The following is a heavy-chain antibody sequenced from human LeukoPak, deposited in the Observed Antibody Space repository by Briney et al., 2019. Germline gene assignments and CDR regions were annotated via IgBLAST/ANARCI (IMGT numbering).Heavy chain of an antibody. CDR2: INPNSGGA. CDR1: GYTFTSYY. V-gene: IGHV1-2*02. Sequence: ASVKVSCKASGYTFTSYYVHWVRQAPGQGLEWMGWINPNSGGANYAQMFQGRATMTRDTSISTTYMELSSLRSDDTAVYYCASSPLIENPFDYWGQGTLVTVSS. CDR3: ASSPLIENPFDY. J-gene: IGHJ4*02. D-gene: IGHD3-22*01.